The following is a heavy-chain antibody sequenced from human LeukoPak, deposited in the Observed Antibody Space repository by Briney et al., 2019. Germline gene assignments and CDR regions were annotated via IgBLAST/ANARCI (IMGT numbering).Heavy chain of an antibody. D-gene: IGHD2-15*01. CDR2: TYYRSKWYN. CDR1: GDSVSSKSAA. CDR3: ARGRIAFYGMDV. V-gene: IGHV6-1*01. Sequence: SQTLSLTCAISGDSVSSKSAAWNWIRQSPSRGLEWLGRTYYRSKWYNDYAVSVKSRITVNPDTSKNQFSLQLNSVTPEDTAVYFCARGRIAFYGMDVWGQGTTVTVSS. J-gene: IGHJ6*02.